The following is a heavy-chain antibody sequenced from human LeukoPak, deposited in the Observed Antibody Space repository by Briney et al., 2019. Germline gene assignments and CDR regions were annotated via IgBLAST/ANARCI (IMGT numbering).Heavy chain of an antibody. D-gene: IGHD2-2*01. CDR2: MNPNSGNT. Sequence: ASVKVSCKASGYTFTSYDINWVRQATGQGLEWMGWMNPNSGNTGYAQKFQGRVTITRNTSISTAYMELSSLRSEDSAVYYCARGPPRYCSSTSCSYEGEYWGQGTLVTVSS. V-gene: IGHV1-8*03. CDR1: GYTFTSYD. CDR3: ARGPPRYCSSTSCSYEGEY. J-gene: IGHJ4*02.